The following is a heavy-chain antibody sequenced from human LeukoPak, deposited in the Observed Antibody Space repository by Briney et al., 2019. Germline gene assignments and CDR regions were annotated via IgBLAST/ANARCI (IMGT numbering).Heavy chain of an antibody. Sequence: PGGSLRLSCAASGLTFSKYWMHWVRQAPGKGLVWVSHINSDGSSTAYADSVKGRFTISRDNAKNTLYLQMNSLRADDTAVYYCASGSYYNDYWGQGTPVTVSS. CDR3: ASGSYYNDY. J-gene: IGHJ4*02. CDR1: GLTFSKYW. CDR2: INSDGSST. D-gene: IGHD1-26*01. V-gene: IGHV3-74*01.